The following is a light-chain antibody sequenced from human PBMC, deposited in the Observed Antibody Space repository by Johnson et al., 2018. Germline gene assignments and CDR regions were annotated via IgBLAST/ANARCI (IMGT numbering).Light chain of an antibody. CDR3: GTWDSSLSAGNV. Sequence: QSVLTQPPSVSAAPGRKVTISCSGSSSNIGNNYVSWYQQLPGTAPKLLIYENNKRPSGIPDRFSGSKSGTSATLGITGLQTVDEADYYCGTWDSSLSAGNVFGTGTKVTVL. V-gene: IGLV1-51*02. CDR2: ENN. J-gene: IGLJ1*01. CDR1: SSNIGNNY.